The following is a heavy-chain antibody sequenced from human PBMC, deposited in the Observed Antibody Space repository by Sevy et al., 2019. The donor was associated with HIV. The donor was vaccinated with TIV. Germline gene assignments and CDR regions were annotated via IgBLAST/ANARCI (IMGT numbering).Heavy chain of an antibody. CDR3: AGEKTYYYDSSGYSSVAFDI. CDR2: INPNRGGT. D-gene: IGHD3-22*01. V-gene: IGHV1-2*02. J-gene: IGHJ3*02. Sequence: ASVKVSCKASGYTFTGYYMHWVRQVPGQGLEWMGWINPNRGGTNYAQKFQGRVTMTRDTSISRAYMELSRLRSDDRAVYYCAGEKTYYYDSSGYSSVAFDIWGQGTMVTVSS. CDR1: GYTFTGYY.